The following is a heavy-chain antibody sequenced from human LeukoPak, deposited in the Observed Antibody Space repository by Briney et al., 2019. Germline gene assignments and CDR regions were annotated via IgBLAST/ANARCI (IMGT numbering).Heavy chain of an antibody. J-gene: IGHJ4*02. CDR1: GFTFSSFA. V-gene: IGHV3-64D*09. CDR2: ISRNGGST. D-gene: IGHD2/OR15-2a*01. Sequence: GGSLRLSCSASGFTFSSFAMHWVRQAPGKGLEYVAAISRNGGSTYYADSVKGRFTISRDNSKSTLYLQMSGLRAEDTAVYLCVKDLRSDFMGVLSRYLSYWGQGTLVTVSS. CDR3: VKDLRSDFMGVLSRYLSY.